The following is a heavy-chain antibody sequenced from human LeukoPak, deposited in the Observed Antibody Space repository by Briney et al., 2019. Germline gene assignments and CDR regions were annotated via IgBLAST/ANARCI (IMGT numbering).Heavy chain of an antibody. Sequence: PSETLSLTCVVSGYSISSGYYWGWIRQPLGKGLEWIGSIYHSGSTYYNPSLKSRVTISVDTSKNQFSLKLSSVIAADTAVYYCARVLAVAEVDYWGQGTLVTVSS. CDR3: ARVLAVAEVDY. D-gene: IGHD6-19*01. CDR2: IYHSGST. J-gene: IGHJ4*02. CDR1: GYSISSGYY. V-gene: IGHV4-38-2*01.